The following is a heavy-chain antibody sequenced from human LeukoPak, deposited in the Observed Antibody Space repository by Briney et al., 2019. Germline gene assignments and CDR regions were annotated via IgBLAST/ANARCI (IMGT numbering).Heavy chain of an antibody. D-gene: IGHD3-10*02. J-gene: IGHJ1*01. Sequence: PGGSLRLSCAASGFIFSSYAMHWVRQAPGKGLEWVAVISYDGSDKKYADSVKGRFTISRDNSKNTPYVQMNSLRAEDTALYYCARDVVRGPDDGYFQHWGQGTLVTVSS. CDR3: ARDVVRGPDDGYFQH. CDR1: GFIFSSYA. CDR2: ISYDGSDK. V-gene: IGHV3-30-3*01.